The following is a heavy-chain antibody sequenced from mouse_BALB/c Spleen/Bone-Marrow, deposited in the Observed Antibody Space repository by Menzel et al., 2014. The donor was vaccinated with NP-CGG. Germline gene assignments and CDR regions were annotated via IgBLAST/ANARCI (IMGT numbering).Heavy chain of an antibody. D-gene: IGHD2-12*01. V-gene: IGHV14-4*02. J-gene: IGHJ3*01. CDR3: NSYRIQAWFSY. CDR1: GFNIKDYY. CDR2: IDPANGDT. Sequence: VQLKESGAELVRSWASDKLSCTASGFNIKDYYMHWVKQRPEQGLEWIGWIDPANGDTEYAPKFQGQANMTADPSSNRDYLQLSILTSEDTAVYCFNSYRIQAWFSYWCHGTLGTGSP.